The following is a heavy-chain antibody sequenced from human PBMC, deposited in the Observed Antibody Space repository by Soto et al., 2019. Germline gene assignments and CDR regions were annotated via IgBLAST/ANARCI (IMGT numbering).Heavy chain of an antibody. J-gene: IGHJ4*02. V-gene: IGHV4-30-4*01. Sequence: SETLSLTCTVPGGSISSGDYYWSWIRQPPGKGLEWIGYIYYSGSTYYNPSLKSQVTISVDTSKNQFSLKLSSVTAADTAVYYCARDHPYYYDSSGYYYRVFYFDYWGQGTLVTVSS. D-gene: IGHD3-22*01. CDR2: IYYSGST. CDR3: ARDHPYYYDSSGYYYRVFYFDY. CDR1: GGSISSGDYY.